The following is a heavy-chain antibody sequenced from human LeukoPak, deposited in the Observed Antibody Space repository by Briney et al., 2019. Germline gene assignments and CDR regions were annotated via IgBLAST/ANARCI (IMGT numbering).Heavy chain of an antibody. J-gene: IGHJ4*02. V-gene: IGHV4-34*01. CDR2: INHSGST. D-gene: IGHD4-17*01. CDR1: GGPFSGYY. CDR3: ARVSGGSYGDRPFDY. Sequence: PSETLSLTCAVYGGPFSGYYWSWIRQPPGKGLEWIGEINHSGSTNYNPSLKSRVTISVDTSKNQFSLKLSSVTAADTAVYYCARVSGGSYGDRPFDYWGQGTLVTVSS.